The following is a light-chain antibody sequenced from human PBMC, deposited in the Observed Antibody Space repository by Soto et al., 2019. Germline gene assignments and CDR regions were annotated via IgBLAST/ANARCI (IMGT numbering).Light chain of an antibody. CDR2: DAS. Sequence: DIQFTQSPSTLSASVGDIVTITCRASQSISSWLAWYQQKPGKVPKLLIYDASSLESGVPSRFSGGGSGTEFTLTISSLQPDDFATYYCQQYDSYPWTFGQGTKVDIK. CDR3: QQYDSYPWT. J-gene: IGKJ1*01. V-gene: IGKV1-5*01. CDR1: QSISSW.